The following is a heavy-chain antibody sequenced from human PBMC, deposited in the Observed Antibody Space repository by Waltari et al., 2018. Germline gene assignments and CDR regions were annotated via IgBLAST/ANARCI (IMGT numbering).Heavy chain of an antibody. J-gene: IGHJ5*02. V-gene: IGHV4-34*01. Sequence: QVQLQQWGAGLLKPSETLSLTCAVYGGSFSGYYWSWIRQPPGTGLEWLGAITHSGSTNYNPSLKSRVTISVDTSKNQFSLKLSSVTAADTAVYYCARVGDCSSTSCYEDWFDPWGQGTLVTVSS. CDR1: GGSFSGYY. CDR3: ARVGDCSSTSCYEDWFDP. CDR2: ITHSGST. D-gene: IGHD2-2*01.